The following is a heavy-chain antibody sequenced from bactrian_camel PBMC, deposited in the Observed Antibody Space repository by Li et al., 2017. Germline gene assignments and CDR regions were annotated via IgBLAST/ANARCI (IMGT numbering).Heavy chain of an antibody. CDR2: INSGGST. V-gene: IGHV3S42*01. CDR1: VYTSGFWC. Sequence: EVQLVESGGSSVQTGGSLRLSRKSNVYTSGFWCMGWFRHGPGQEGVAYINSGGSTSYADAVRGRFTISKDNAKNTLYLQMNSLQPEDTAMYYCAAGESAWGGYPPSPRHGRNEPLGQRNPGHRL. J-gene: IGHJ7*01. D-gene: IGHD5*01.